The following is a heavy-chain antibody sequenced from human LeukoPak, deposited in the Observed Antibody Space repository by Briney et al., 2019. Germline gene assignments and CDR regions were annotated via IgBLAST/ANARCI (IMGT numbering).Heavy chain of an antibody. J-gene: IGHJ3*02. V-gene: IGHV1-3*01. Sequence: ASVKVSCKASGYTFTSYAMHWVRQAPGQRLEWMGWINAGNGNTKYSQKFQGRVTITRDTSASTAYMELSSLRSEDTAVYYCARWSGLRDAFDIWGQGTMVTVSS. D-gene: IGHD3-3*01. CDR2: INAGNGNT. CDR3: ARWSGLRDAFDI. CDR1: GYTFTSYA.